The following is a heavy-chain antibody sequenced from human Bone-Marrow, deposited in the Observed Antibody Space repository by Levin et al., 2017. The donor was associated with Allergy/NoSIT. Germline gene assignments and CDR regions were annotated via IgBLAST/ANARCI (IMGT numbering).Heavy chain of an antibody. CDR3: AKDQPSSGWPTFES. Sequence: GGSLRLSCSSSGFRMSSFAMSWVRQAPGKGLEWVSSFSNINKAYYADSVVGRFTISRDSSRNILYLQMNNLRGEDTAMYYCAKDQPSSGWPTFESWGQGTLVTVSS. CDR1: GFRMSSFA. V-gene: IGHV3-23*05. J-gene: IGHJ4*02. CDR2: FSNINKA. D-gene: IGHD6-19*01.